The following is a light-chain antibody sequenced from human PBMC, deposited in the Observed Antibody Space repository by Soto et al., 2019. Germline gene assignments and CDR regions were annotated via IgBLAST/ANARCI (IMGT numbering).Light chain of an antibody. CDR1: QSVSSN. Sequence: EIVMTQSPATLSVSPGERATLSCRASQSVSSNLAWYQQKPGQAPRLLIYGASTRATGIPVRFSGSGSGTDFTLTISSLQSEDFAVYYCQQYSNWPPWTFGQGTKVEIK. J-gene: IGKJ1*01. V-gene: IGKV3-15*01. CDR2: GAS. CDR3: QQYSNWPPWT.